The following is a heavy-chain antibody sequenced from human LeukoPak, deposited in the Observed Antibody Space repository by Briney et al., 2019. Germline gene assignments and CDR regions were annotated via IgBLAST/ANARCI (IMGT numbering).Heavy chain of an antibody. CDR1: GGSISSYY. Sequence: SETLSLTCTVSGGSISSYYWSWIRQPPGKGLERIGYIYYSGSTNYNPSLKSRVTISVDTFKNQFSLKLSSVTAADTAVYYCARRSCSGGSCYPDYWGQGTLVTVSS. D-gene: IGHD2-15*01. CDR3: ARRSCSGGSCYPDY. CDR2: IYYSGST. J-gene: IGHJ4*02. V-gene: IGHV4-59*08.